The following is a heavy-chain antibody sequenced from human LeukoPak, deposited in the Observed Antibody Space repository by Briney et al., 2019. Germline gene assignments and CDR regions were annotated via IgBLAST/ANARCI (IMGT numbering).Heavy chain of an antibody. D-gene: IGHD2-2*01. CDR3: AKDLLALVPAASY. V-gene: IGHV3-23*01. CDR2: ISGSGGST. J-gene: IGHJ4*02. CDR1: GFTFSSYS. Sequence: GGSLRLSCAASGFTFSSYSMNWVRQAPGKGLEWVSAISGSGGSTYYADSVKGRFTISRDNSKNTLYLQMNSLRAEDTAVYYCAKDLLALVPAASYWGQGTLVTVSS.